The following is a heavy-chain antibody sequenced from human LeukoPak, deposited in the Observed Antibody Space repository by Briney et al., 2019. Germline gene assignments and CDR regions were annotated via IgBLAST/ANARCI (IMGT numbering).Heavy chain of an antibody. CDR3: ARDTPMYYFDY. Sequence: PGGSLRLSCAASGLTFSSYSMSWVRQAPGKGLEWVSYISSSSSTIYYADSVKGRFTISRDNAKNSLYLQMNSLRAEDTAVYYCARDTPMYYFDYWGQGTLVTVSS. CDR1: GLTFSSYS. CDR2: ISSSSSTI. J-gene: IGHJ4*02. V-gene: IGHV3-48*04.